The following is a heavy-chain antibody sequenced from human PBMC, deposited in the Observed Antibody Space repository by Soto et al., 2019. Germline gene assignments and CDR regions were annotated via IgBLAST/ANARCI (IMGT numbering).Heavy chain of an antibody. CDR3: ASSYGSGYRAFDY. V-gene: IGHV1-69*02. D-gene: IGHD3-10*01. CDR1: GDTFSFYS. J-gene: IGHJ4*02. CDR2: INPILRMS. Sequence: QVQLVQSGAEVKKPGSSVKVSCKASGDTFSFYSINWVRQAPGLGLEWMGRINPILRMSNYAQRFQGRVTMTADKSTSTAYMELSSLRSEDTAMYYCASSYGSGYRAFDYWGQGALVTASS.